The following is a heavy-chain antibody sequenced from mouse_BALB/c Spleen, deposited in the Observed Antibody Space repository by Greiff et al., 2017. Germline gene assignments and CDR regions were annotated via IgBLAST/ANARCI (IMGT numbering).Heavy chain of an antibody. CDR2: IYPGNSDT. D-gene: IGHD3-1*01. CDR3: TRELGLREGYYFDY. J-gene: IGHJ2*01. Sequence: VQLQQSGTVLARPGASVKMSCKASGYSFTSYWMHWVKQRPGQGLEWIGAIYPGNSDTSYNQKFKGKAKLTAVTSASTAYMELSSLTNEDSAVYYGTRELGLREGYYFDYWGQGTTLTVSS. CDR1: GYSFTSYW. V-gene: IGHV1-5*01.